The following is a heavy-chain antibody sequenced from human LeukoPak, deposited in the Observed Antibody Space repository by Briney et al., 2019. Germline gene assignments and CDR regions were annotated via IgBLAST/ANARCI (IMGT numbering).Heavy chain of an antibody. V-gene: IGHV3-23*01. D-gene: IGHD6-19*01. CDR2: ISGSGCST. Sequence: PGGSLRLSCAPSGFTFSSYAMSWVRQAPGKGLEWVSAISGSGCSTYYADSVKGRFTIPTNNPINTLSLQMASLRAEDTAVYYGAYPQWDLWGQGTLVTVSS. CDR1: GFTFSSYA. J-gene: IGHJ5*02. CDR3: AYPQWDL.